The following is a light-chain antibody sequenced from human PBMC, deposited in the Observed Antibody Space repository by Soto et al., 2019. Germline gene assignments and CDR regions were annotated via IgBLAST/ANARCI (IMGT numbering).Light chain of an antibody. Sequence: QSVLTQPASVSGSPGQTITISCTGTSSDVGNYNLVSWYQQHPGKAPKLMIYEVTKRPSGVCNLFCASKSANTASLTISGLQAEDEADFYCCSSAGNTTVVFGGGTKLTVL. CDR2: EVT. CDR1: SSDVGNYNL. V-gene: IGLV2-23*02. CDR3: CSSAGNTTVV. J-gene: IGLJ2*01.